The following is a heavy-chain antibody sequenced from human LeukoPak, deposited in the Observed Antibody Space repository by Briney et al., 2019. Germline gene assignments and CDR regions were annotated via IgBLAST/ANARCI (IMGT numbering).Heavy chain of an antibody. D-gene: IGHD6-13*01. CDR2: MNPNSGNT. CDR3: ARGSGYSISLDFDY. J-gene: IGHJ4*02. Sequence: ASVKVSCKASGYTFTSYDINWVRQATGQGLEWMGWMNPNSGNTGYAQKFQGRVTMTRNTSISTAYMELSSLRSEDTAVYYCARGSGYSISLDFDYWGQGTLVTVSS. V-gene: IGHV1-8*02. CDR1: GYTFTSYD.